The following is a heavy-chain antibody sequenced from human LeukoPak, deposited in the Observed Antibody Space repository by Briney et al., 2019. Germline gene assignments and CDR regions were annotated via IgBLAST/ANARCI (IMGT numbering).Heavy chain of an antibody. CDR1: GFTFSSFP. CDR2: ISGDSTYI. Sequence: GGSLRLSCAASGFTFSSFPMHWVRQIPGERPEWVSSISGDSTYIYYADSVKGRFTISRDNTNNSLFLQMNSLRAEDTATYFCARRATDASFSFFDVWGQGTMVTVSS. D-gene: IGHD3-10*01. V-gene: IGHV3-21*06. CDR3: ARRATDASFSFFDV. J-gene: IGHJ3*01.